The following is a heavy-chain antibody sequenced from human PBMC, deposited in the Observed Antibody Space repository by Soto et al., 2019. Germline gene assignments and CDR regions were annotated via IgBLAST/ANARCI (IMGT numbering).Heavy chain of an antibody. CDR2: IDGSGGIT. CDR3: VKNSGWFNT. Sequence: QLLQSGGGLVQPGGSLTLSCAASGFTFGTTDMSWVRQAPGEGLEWVSTIDGSGGITYYADSVKGRFTISRDNSRNPVYLQMNSLRGVDTALYYCVKNSGWFNTWGQGALVTVSS. V-gene: IGHV3-23*01. D-gene: IGHD3-10*01. J-gene: IGHJ5*02. CDR1: GFTFGTTD.